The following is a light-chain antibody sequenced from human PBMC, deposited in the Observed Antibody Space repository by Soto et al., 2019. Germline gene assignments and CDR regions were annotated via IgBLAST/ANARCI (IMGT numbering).Light chain of an antibody. J-gene: IGKJ1*01. CDR2: AAS. V-gene: IGKV1-39*01. CDR1: QSISSY. CDR3: QQSYSTPRT. Sequence: DIQMTQSPSSLSASVGDRVTITCRASQSISSYLNWYQQKPGKAPKLLIYAASSLQSGVPSRFSGSGSVTHFTLTISSLQPEDFATYYCQQSYSTPRTFCQGAKVEIK.